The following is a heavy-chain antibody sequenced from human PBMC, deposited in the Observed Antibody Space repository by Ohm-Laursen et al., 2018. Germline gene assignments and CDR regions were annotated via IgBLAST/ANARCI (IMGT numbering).Heavy chain of an antibody. CDR1: GFTFSSYA. CDR3: AKSQYYDFWSGYYSLFDY. J-gene: IGHJ4*02. V-gene: IGHV3-23*01. D-gene: IGHD3-3*01. Sequence: GSLRLSCAASGFTFSSYAISWVRQAPGKGLEWVSAISGSGGSTYYADSVKGRFTISRDNSKNTLYLQMNSLRAEDTAVYYCAKSQYYDFWSGYYSLFDYWGQGTLVTVSS. CDR2: ISGSGGST.